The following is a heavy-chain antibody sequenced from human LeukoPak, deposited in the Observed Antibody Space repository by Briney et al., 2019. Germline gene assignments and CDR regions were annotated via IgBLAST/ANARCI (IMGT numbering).Heavy chain of an antibody. D-gene: IGHD3-22*01. V-gene: IGHV4-39*07. CDR1: GGSISSSSYY. CDR3: ARDRGTITMIVDAFDI. CDR2: IYYSGST. J-gene: IGHJ3*02. Sequence: SETLSLTCTVSGGSISSSSYYWGWIRQPPGKGLEWIGSIYYSGSTYYNPSLKSRVTISVDTSKNQFSLKLSSVTAADTAVYYCARDRGTITMIVDAFDIWGQGTMVTVPS.